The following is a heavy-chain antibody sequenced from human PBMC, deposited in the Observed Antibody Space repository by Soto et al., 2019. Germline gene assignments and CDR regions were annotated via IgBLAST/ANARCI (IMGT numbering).Heavy chain of an antibody. Sequence: EVQLVESGGGLVQPGRSLRLSCAASGFTFDDYAMHWVRQAPGKGLEWVSGISWNSGSIGYADSVKGRFTISRDNAKNSLYLQMNSLRAEDTALYYCAKDTMWHSSSPTHYFDYWGQGTLVTVSS. CDR3: AKDTMWHSSSPTHYFDY. D-gene: IGHD6-6*01. CDR2: ISWNSGSI. V-gene: IGHV3-9*01. J-gene: IGHJ4*02. CDR1: GFTFDDYA.